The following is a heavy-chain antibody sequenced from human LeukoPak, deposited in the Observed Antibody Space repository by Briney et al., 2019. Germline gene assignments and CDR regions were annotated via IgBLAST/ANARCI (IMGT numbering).Heavy chain of an antibody. V-gene: IGHV1-46*01. CDR1: GYTFTSYY. CDR3: ARNLLPMRVAAAGIVLGLDWFDP. Sequence: GASVKVSCKASGYTFTSYYMHWVRQVPGQGLEWMGIINPSGGSTSYAQKFQGRVTMTRDTSTSTVYMELSSLRSEDTAVYYCARNLLPMRVAAAGIVLGLDWFDPWGQGTLVTVSS. CDR2: INPSGGST. D-gene: IGHD6-13*01. J-gene: IGHJ5*02.